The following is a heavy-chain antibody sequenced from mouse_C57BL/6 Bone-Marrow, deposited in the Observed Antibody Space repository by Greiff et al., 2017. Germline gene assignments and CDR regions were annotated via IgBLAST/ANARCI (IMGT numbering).Heavy chain of an antibody. CDR1: GFNIKDDY. V-gene: IGHV14-4*01. CDR3: TRGGYYVPFAY. D-gene: IGHD2-3*01. Sequence: EVQLQQSGAELVRPGASVKLSCTASGFNIKDDYMHWVKQRPEQGLEWIGWIDPENGDTESASQFQGKATITADTSSNTAYLQLSSLPSEDTAVYYCTRGGYYVPFAYWGQGTLVTVAA. J-gene: IGHJ3*01. CDR2: IDPENGDT.